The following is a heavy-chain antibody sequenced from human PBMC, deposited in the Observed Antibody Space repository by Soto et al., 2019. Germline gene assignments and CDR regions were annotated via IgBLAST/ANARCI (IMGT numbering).Heavy chain of an antibody. D-gene: IGHD6-13*01. V-gene: IGHV3-23*01. Sequence: PGGSLRLSCAASGFSFTNYAMTWVRQAPGKGLEWVSGIRGSGSPTYYADSVKDRFTISRDNSKNILYLQMNSLRAEDTAVYYCAKDRSSEWPYYFDPWGQGTLVTVSS. J-gene: IGHJ4*02. CDR3: AKDRSSEWPYYFDP. CDR1: GFSFTNYA. CDR2: IRGSGSPT.